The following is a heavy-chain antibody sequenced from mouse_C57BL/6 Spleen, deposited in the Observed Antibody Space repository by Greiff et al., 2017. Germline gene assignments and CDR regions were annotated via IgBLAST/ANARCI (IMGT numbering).Heavy chain of an antibody. CDR3: ARDNYLFYAMDY. Sequence: QVQLQQPGAELVMPGASVKLSCKASGYTFTSYWMHWVKQRPGQGLEWIGEIDPSDSYTNYTQKFKGKSTLTVDKSSSTSYMQLSSLTSQDSAVYYCARDNYLFYAMDYWGQGTSVTVSS. CDR1: GYTFTSYW. CDR2: IDPSDSYT. V-gene: IGHV1-69*01. D-gene: IGHD1-1*01. J-gene: IGHJ4*01.